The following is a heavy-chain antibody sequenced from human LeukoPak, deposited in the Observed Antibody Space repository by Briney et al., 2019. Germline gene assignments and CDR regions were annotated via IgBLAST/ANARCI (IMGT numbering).Heavy chain of an antibody. D-gene: IGHD3-22*01. CDR2: ISGSNIYI. CDR3: ARALYDSSGYYFDY. V-gene: IGHV3-21*01. J-gene: IGHJ4*02. CDR1: GFTFSTYS. Sequence: GGSLRLSCVDSGFTFSTYSMNWVRQAPGKGLEWVSSISGSNIYINYADSVKGRFTISSTNARDSLFLQIHSLRAEDTAVYYCARALYDSSGYYFDYWGQGTLVTVSS.